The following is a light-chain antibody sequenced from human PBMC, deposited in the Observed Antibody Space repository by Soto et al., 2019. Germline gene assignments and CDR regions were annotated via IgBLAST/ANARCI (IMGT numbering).Light chain of an antibody. J-gene: IGKJ4*01. Sequence: EIVLTQSPGTLSLSPGERATLSCRASQTVRTNYLAWFQHKPGQAPRLLIYGASSRATGIPDRFSGSGSGTDFKLTITRLEPEDFAVYFCQQYSDSPLTFGGGTKVEIK. CDR3: QQYSDSPLT. CDR2: GAS. CDR1: QTVRTNY. V-gene: IGKV3-20*01.